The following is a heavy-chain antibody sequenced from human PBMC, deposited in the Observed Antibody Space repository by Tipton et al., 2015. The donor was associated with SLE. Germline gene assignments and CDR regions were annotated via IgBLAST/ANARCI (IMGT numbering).Heavy chain of an antibody. Sequence: TLSLTCTVSGGSISSHYWSWIRQAPGKGLEWIGYISNSETTNYNPSLKSRVTISVDTSKNQFSLKLRSVTAADTAVYYCARDASAVWFDPWGQGMLVTVSS. J-gene: IGHJ5*02. V-gene: IGHV4-59*11. CDR2: ISNSETT. CDR1: GGSISSHY. D-gene: IGHD6-19*01. CDR3: ARDASAVWFDP.